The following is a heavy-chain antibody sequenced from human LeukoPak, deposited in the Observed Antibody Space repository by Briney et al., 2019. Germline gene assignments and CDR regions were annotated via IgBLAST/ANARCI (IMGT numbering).Heavy chain of an antibody. CDR1: GYTFTSYG. CDR3: ARECSGGSCYPNWFYP. CDR2: ISAYNGNT. V-gene: IGHV1-18*01. Sequence: ASVKVSCKASGYTFTSYGISWVRQAPGQGLEWMGWISAYNGNTNYAQKLQGRVTMTTDTSTSTAYMELRSLRSDDTAVYYCARECSGGSCYPNWFYPWGQGTLVTVSS. J-gene: IGHJ5*02. D-gene: IGHD2-15*01.